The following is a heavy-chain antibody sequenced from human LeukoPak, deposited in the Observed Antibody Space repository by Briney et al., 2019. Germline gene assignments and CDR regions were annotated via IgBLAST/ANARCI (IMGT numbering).Heavy chain of an antibody. CDR3: AKRPYYYGSGSYFDY. CDR1: GFTFSSYA. Sequence: GGSLRLSCAASGFTFSSYAMSWVRQAPGKGLEWASAISGSGGSTYYADSVKGRFTISRDNSKNTLYLQMNSLRAEDTAVYYCAKRPYYYGSGSYFDYWGQGTLVTVSS. V-gene: IGHV3-23*01. CDR2: ISGSGGST. J-gene: IGHJ4*02. D-gene: IGHD3-10*01.